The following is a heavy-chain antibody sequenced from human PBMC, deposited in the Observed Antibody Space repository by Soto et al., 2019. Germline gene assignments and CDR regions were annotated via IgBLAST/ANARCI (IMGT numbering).Heavy chain of an antibody. D-gene: IGHD6-13*01. J-gene: IGHJ4*02. Sequence: GASVKVSCKASGGTFSSYTISWVRQAPGQGLEWMGRIIPILGIANYAQKFQGRVTITADKSTSTAYMELSSLRSEDTAVYYCASFPVYSSRYYFDYWGQGTLVTVSS. V-gene: IGHV1-69*02. CDR3: ASFPVYSSRYYFDY. CDR2: IIPILGIA. CDR1: GGTFSSYT.